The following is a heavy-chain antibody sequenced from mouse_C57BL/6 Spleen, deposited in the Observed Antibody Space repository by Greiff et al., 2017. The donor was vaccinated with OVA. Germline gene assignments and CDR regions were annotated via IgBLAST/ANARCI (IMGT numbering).Heavy chain of an antibody. D-gene: IGHD2-4*01. CDR2: IDPSDSYT. J-gene: IGHJ3*01. Sequence: QVQLQQPGAELVKPGASVKLSCKASGYTFTSYWMQWVKQRPGQGLEWIGEIDPSDSYTNYNQQFKGKATLTVETSSSTAYMQLSSLTSEDSAVYYCARKGYYDLGRFAYWGQGTLVTVSA. V-gene: IGHV1-50*01. CDR3: ARKGYYDLGRFAY. CDR1: GYTFTSYW.